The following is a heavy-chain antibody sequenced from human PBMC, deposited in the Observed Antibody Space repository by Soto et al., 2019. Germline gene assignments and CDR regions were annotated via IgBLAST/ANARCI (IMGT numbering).Heavy chain of an antibody. D-gene: IGHD4-17*01. Sequence: QVQLVESGGGVVQPGRSLRLSCAASGFTFSSYGMHWVRQAPGKGLEWVAVISYDGSNKYYADSVKGRFTISRDNSKNTLYLQMNSLRAEDTAVYYCAKPDYGDYGARYFELWGRGTLVTVSS. CDR2: ISYDGSNK. CDR3: AKPDYGDYGARYFEL. V-gene: IGHV3-30*18. CDR1: GFTFSSYG. J-gene: IGHJ2*01.